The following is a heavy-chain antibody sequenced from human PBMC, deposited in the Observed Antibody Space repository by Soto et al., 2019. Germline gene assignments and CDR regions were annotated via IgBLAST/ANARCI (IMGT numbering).Heavy chain of an antibody. Sequence: GASVKVSCKASGYTLTELSMHWVRQAPGKGLEWMGGFDPEDGETIYAQKFQGRVTITADKSTSTAYMELSSLRSEDTAVYYCARRGATVVTLGYYYGMDVWGQGTTVTVSS. D-gene: IGHD4-17*01. J-gene: IGHJ6*02. CDR3: ARRGATVVTLGYYYGMDV. CDR1: GYTLTELS. CDR2: FDPEDGET. V-gene: IGHV1-24*01.